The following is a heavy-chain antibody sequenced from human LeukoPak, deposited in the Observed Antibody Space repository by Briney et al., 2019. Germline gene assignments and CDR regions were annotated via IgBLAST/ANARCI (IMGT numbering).Heavy chain of an antibody. CDR3: ARGRGYDVYYGMDV. CDR1: GGSIISYY. V-gene: IGHV4-59*01. Sequence: SETLSLTCTVSGGSIISYYWSWIRQPPGKGLEWIGYIYYSGSTNYKPSLKSRVTISVDTSKNQLSLQLSCVTAADTAVYYCARGRGYDVYYGMDVWGQGTTVTVSS. CDR2: IYYSGST. J-gene: IGHJ6*02. D-gene: IGHD5-12*01.